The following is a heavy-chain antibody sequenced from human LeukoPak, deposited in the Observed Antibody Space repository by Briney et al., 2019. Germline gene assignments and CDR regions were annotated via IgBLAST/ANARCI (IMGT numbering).Heavy chain of an antibody. Sequence: GGSLRLSCAASGFTFSSYWMSWVRQAPGKGLEWVANIKQDGSEKYYVDSVKGRFTISRDNAKNSLYLQMNSLRAEDTAVYYCARTRGGYYYDSSGYYSAFDIWGQGTMVTVSS. D-gene: IGHD3-22*01. CDR2: IKQDGSEK. CDR1: GFTFSSYW. J-gene: IGHJ3*02. V-gene: IGHV3-7*01. CDR3: ARTRGGYYYDSSGYYSAFDI.